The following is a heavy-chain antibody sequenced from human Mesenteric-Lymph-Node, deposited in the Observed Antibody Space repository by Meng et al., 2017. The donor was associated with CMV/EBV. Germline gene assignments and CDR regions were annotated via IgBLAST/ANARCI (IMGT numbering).Heavy chain of an antibody. CDR1: GYNCTSYA. CDR3: ARWGSSSWYGNWFDP. D-gene: IGHD6-13*01. V-gene: IGHV1-3*01. Sequence: SGYNCTSYAMHWVRQAPGQRLEWMGWINACNGNTKYSQKFQGRVTITRDTSASTAYMELSSLRSEDTAVYYCARWGSSSWYGNWFDPWGQGTLVTVSS. CDR2: INACNGNT. J-gene: IGHJ5*02.